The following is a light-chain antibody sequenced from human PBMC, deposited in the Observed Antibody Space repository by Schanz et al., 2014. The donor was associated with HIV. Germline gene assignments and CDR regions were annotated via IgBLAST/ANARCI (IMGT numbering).Light chain of an antibody. Sequence: QSVLTQPPSLSGAPGQRVSLSCNGTSSNIGAGYDVHWYQQFPGTAPKLLIFDDSSRPSGVPDRFSASKSGTSESLDISGLRSEDEADYYCAAWDDSLSGWVFGGGTKLTVL. CDR3: AAWDDSLSGWV. J-gene: IGLJ3*02. CDR2: DDS. V-gene: IGLV1-40*01. CDR1: SSNIGAGYD.